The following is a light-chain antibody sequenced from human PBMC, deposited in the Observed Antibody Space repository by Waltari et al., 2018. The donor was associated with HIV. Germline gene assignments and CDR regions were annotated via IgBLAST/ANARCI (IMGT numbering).Light chain of an antibody. CDR1: QTINTY. CDR2: AAS. J-gene: IGKJ2*01. CDR3: QQSYSFPFT. Sequence: VIITCRANQTINTYLNWYQHQPRKAPKLLIYAASTLQSGVPPRFTGSGSGTDFTLTISSLQPEDFATYYCQQSYSFPFTFGPGTKLEIK. V-gene: IGKV1-39*01.